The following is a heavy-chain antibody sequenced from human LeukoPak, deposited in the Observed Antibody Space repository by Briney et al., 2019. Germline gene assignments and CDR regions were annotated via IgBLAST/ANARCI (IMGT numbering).Heavy chain of an antibody. J-gene: IGHJ4*02. D-gene: IGHD5-18*01. CDR3: ARQLWLRSFFDY. Sequence: PSETLSLTCTVSGGSISSYYWSWIRQPPGKGLEWIGYIYYSGSTNYNPSLKSRVTISEDTSKNQFSLKLSSVTAADTAVYYCARQLWLRSFFDYWGQGTLVTVSS. CDR2: IYYSGST. CDR1: GGSISSYY. V-gene: IGHV4-59*01.